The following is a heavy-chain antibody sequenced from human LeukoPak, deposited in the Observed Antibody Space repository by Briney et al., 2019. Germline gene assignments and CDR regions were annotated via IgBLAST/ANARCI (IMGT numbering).Heavy chain of an antibody. V-gene: IGHV3-43*02. Sequence: GGSLRLSCAASGFTFDDYAMHWVRQAPGKGLEWDSLISGDGGSTYYADSVKGRFTISRDNSKNSLYLQMNSLRTEDTALYYCAKAGYSSGYGTINDAFDIWGQGTMVTVSS. CDR3: AKAGYSSGYGTINDAFDI. J-gene: IGHJ3*02. CDR2: ISGDGGST. CDR1: GFTFDDYA. D-gene: IGHD6-19*01.